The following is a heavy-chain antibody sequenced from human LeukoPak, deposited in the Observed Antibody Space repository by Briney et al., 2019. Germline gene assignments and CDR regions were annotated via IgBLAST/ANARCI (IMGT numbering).Heavy chain of an antibody. CDR2: VSDGGRT. V-gene: IGHV4-59*01. CDR1: GGSITSYY. D-gene: IGHD1-14*01. J-gene: IGHJ4*02. Sequence: PSETLSLTCSVSGGSITSYYWSWTRQPPGKGLEWIGHVSDGGRTNYSPSLRSRVSISVDTSKNQFSLKLNSVTAADTAVYFCARASTTFDDWGQGTLVTVSS. CDR3: ARASTTFDD.